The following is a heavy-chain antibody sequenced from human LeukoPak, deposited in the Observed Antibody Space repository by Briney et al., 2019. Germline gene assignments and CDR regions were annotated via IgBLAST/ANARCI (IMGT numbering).Heavy chain of an antibody. J-gene: IGHJ5*02. CDR3: ASHSIVALAAALSFDP. Sequence: SETLSLTCTVSGGSISSSSYYWGWIRQPPGEGLEWIGSIYYSGSTYYNPSPKSRVTISVDTSKNQFSLKLSSVAAADSAVYYYASHSIVALAAALSFDPWGQGTLVTVSS. CDR2: IYYSGST. CDR1: GGSISSSSYY. D-gene: IGHD2-15*01. V-gene: IGHV4-39*01.